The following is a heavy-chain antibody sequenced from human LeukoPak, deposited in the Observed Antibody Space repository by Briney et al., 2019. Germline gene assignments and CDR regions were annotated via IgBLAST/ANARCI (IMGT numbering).Heavy chain of an antibody. J-gene: IGHJ4*02. CDR1: GFTFSSYS. CDR2: ISSSSSYI. V-gene: IGHV3-21*04. CDR3: ARAAMSYSSGQESGY. Sequence: GGSLGLSCAASGFTFSSYSMNWVRQAPGKGLEWVSSISSSSSYIYYADSVKGRFTISRDNAKNSLYLQMNSLRAEDTAVYYCARAAMSYSSGQESGYWGQGTLVTVSS. D-gene: IGHD6-19*01.